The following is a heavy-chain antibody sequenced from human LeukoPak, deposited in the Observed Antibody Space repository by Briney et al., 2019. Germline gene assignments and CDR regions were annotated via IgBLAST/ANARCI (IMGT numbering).Heavy chain of an antibody. Sequence: GGSLRLSCAASGFTFSSYAMSWVRQAPGKGLEWVSDISGTGGSTNYADSVKGRFTISRDNSKNTLYLQMNSLRAEDTAVYYCAKPVAAAEFDYWGQGTLVTVSS. V-gene: IGHV3-23*01. CDR2: ISGTGGST. CDR1: GFTFSSYA. D-gene: IGHD6-13*01. CDR3: AKPVAAAEFDY. J-gene: IGHJ4*02.